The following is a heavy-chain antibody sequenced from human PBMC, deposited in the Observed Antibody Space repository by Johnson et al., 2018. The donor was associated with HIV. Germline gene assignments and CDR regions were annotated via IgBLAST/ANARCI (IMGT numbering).Heavy chain of an antibody. V-gene: IGHV3-30*04. CDR3: AKARDATRQTDALDV. J-gene: IGHJ3*01. CDR2: ISYDGSNK. Sequence: QVQLVESGGGLAQPGRSLRLSCAASGFTFSSYAMHWVRQAPGKGLEWVAVISYDGSNKYYADSVTGRFTISRDNSKNTLYLQMNSLRAEDTAVYYCAKARDATRQTDALDVWGQGTMVTVSS. CDR1: GFTFSSYA.